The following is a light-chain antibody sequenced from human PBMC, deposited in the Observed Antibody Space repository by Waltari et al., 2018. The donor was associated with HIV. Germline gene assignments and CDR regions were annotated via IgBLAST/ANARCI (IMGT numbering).Light chain of an antibody. CDR1: SSNIGTGYE. CDR3: QSYDSSLSSVV. Sequence: QSALTPPPSVSGATGQRATITCSGGSSNIGTGYEVPWYQQLPGTAPKLLMYANSYRPSGVPDRFSGSKSGTSASLAITGLQAEDEADYYCQSYDSSLSSVVFGGGTKLTVL. J-gene: IGLJ2*01. CDR2: ANS. V-gene: IGLV1-40*01.